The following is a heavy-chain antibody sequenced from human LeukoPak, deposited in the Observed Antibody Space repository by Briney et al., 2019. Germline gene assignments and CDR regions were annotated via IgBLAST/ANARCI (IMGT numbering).Heavy chain of an antibody. Sequence: GGSLRLSCAASGFTFSSYAMHWVRQAPGKGLEYVSAISNGGGSTHYANSVKGRFTISRDNSKNTLYLQMGSLRAEDMAVYYCARPYYDIWSAYVSWGQGTLVTVSS. J-gene: IGHJ5*02. CDR1: GFTFSSYA. D-gene: IGHD3-3*01. CDR2: ISNGGGST. CDR3: ARPYYDIWSAYVS. V-gene: IGHV3-64*01.